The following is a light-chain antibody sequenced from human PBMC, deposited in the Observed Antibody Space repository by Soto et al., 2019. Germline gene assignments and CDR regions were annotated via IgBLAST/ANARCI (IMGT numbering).Light chain of an antibody. V-gene: IGKV1-39*01. Sequence: DIHMTQSPSSLSASVGDRVTVPXRASQSIGVYLNWYPQKPGKAPKLLXXXASXVQIGVPSRFSGSGSGREFTLTISSLEPEDLAVEYCQQRSNWPPTSTFGQGTRLEIK. CDR1: QSIGVY. J-gene: IGKJ5*01. CDR2: XAS. CDR3: QQRSNWPPTST.